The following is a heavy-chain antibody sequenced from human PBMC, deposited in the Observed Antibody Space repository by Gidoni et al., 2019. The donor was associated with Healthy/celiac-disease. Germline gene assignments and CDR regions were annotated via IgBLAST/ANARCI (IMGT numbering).Heavy chain of an antibody. V-gene: IGHV1-46*01. CDR3: ARDGQDGDKAFDI. CDR2: INPSGGST. Sequence: QVQLGQSGAEVEKPGASVKVSCKASGYHFTSYYMHWVRQAHGQGLEWMGIINPSGGSTSYEQKFQGRVTMTRDTSTSTVYMELSSLRSEDTAVYYCARDGQDGDKAFDIWCQGTMVTVSS. J-gene: IGHJ3*02. CDR1: GYHFTSYY. D-gene: IGHD4-17*01.